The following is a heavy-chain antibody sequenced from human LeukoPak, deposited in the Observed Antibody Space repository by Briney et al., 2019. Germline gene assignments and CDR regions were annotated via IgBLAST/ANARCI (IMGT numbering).Heavy chain of an antibody. CDR1: GFTFSSYA. V-gene: IGHV3-30*01. J-gene: IGHJ4*02. Sequence: PGRSLRLSCGASGFTFSSYAMHWVRQAPGKGLEWVAVISYDGSNKYYADSVRGRFTISRDNSKNTLYLQMNSLRAEDTAVYYCARDNGGSFDYWGQGTLVTVSS. CDR2: ISYDGSNK. CDR3: ARDNGGSFDY. D-gene: IGHD4-23*01.